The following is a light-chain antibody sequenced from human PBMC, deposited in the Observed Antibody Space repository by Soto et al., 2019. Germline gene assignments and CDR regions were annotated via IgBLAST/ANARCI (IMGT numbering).Light chain of an antibody. CDR1: QAISTY. J-gene: IGKJ5*01. CDR2: AAS. Sequence: DIQLTQSPSFLSTSVGDRVTITCRASQAISTYLAWYQQKPGRAPKLLIYAASTLQTGVPSRFSGSGSGTEFTLTISSLQPEDFATYYCQHLNSYPITFGQGTRLEIK. V-gene: IGKV1-9*01. CDR3: QHLNSYPIT.